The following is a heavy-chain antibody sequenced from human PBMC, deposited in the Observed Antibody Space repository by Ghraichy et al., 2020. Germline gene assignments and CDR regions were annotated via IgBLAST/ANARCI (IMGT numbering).Heavy chain of an antibody. J-gene: IGHJ5*01. CDR1: GYNFITHW. CDR3: ARMTRDQLVWFREFDF. CDR2: IYPDDSDT. V-gene: IGHV5-51*01. D-gene: IGHD3-10*01. Sequence: GESLNISCKGSGYNFITHWIAWVRQTPGKGLECMGIIYPDDSDTKYSMSFQGQVTISVDKSINTAYLQWSDLKASDSAIYYCARMTRDQLVWFREFDFWGQGTLVTVSS.